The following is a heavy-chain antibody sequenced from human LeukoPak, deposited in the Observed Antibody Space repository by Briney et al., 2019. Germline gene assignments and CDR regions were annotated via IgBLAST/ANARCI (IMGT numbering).Heavy chain of an antibody. CDR3: ASLYCSRISCYMDP. V-gene: IGHV4-61*01. J-gene: IGHJ5*02. CDR1: GGSVNSISYY. CDR2: ISYTGST. D-gene: IGHD2-2*02. Sequence: SETLSLTCTVSGGSVNSISYYWSWIRQPPGKGLEWIGYISYTGSTNHNPSLKSRVTISVDTSKNQFSLKLSSVTAVDTAVYYCASLYCSRISCYMDPWGQGTLVTVSS.